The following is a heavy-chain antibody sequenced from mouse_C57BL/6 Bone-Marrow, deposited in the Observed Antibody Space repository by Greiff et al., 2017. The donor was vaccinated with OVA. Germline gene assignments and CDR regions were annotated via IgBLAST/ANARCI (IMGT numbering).Heavy chain of an antibody. CDR2: ISNGGGST. CDR3: ARHPGDY. V-gene: IGHV5-12*01. CDR1: GFTFSDYY. J-gene: IGHJ2*01. Sequence: EVKLVESGGGLVQPGGSLKLSCAASGFTFSDYYMYWVRQTPEKRLEWVAYISNGGGSTYYPDTVQGRFTISRDNAKNTLYLQMSRLKSEDTAMYYCARHPGDYWGQGTTLTVSS.